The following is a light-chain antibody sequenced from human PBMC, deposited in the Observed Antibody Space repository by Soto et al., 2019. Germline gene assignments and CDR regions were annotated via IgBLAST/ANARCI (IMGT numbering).Light chain of an antibody. V-gene: IGLV8-61*01. Sequence: QTVVTQEPSFSVSPGGTVTLTCGLSSGSVSANYYPSWYQQTPGHAPRTLIYSTNTRCSGVPDRFSGSILGNKAALTIAGAQADDESDYYCVLYMGSGISVFGGGTKLTVL. CDR2: STN. CDR3: VLYMGSGISV. CDR1: SGSVSANYY. J-gene: IGLJ2*01.